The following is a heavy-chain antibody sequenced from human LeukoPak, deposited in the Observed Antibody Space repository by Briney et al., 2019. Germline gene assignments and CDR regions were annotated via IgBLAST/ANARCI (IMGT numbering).Heavy chain of an antibody. Sequence: SETLSLTCAVYGGSFSGYYWSWIRQPPGKGLEWIGEINHSGSTNYNPSLKSRVTISVDTSKNQFSLKLSSVTAADTAVYYCARGKLAGSSSYYYYYYMDVWGKGTRSPSP. V-gene: IGHV4-34*01. D-gene: IGHD6-6*01. J-gene: IGHJ6*03. CDR3: ARGKLAGSSSYYYYYYMDV. CDR1: GGSFSGYY. CDR2: INHSGST.